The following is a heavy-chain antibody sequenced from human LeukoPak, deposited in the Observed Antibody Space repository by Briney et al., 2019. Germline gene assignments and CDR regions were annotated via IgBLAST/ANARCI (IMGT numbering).Heavy chain of an antibody. CDR1: GFTFSSYA. CDR3: ANVRGYSYQYLFDY. J-gene: IGHJ4*02. D-gene: IGHD5-18*01. Sequence: GGSLRLSCAASGFTFSSYAMSWVRQAPGKGLEWVSGISGSGGSTYYADFVKGRFTISRDNSRNTLHLQMNSLRAEDTAVYYCANVRGYSYQYLFDYWGQGTLVTVSS. CDR2: ISGSGGST. V-gene: IGHV3-23*01.